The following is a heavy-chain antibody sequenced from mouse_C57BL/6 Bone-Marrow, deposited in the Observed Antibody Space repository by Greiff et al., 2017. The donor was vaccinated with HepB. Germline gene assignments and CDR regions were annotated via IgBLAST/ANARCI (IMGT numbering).Heavy chain of an antibody. Sequence: QVQLKQSGPELVKPGASVKISCKASGYAFSSSWMNWVKQRAGKGLEWIGRIYPGDGDTNYNGKFKGKATLTADKSSSTAYMQLSSLTSEDSAVYFCARVLRRGYFDVWGTGTTVTVSS. D-gene: IGHD1-2*01. CDR3: ARVLRRGYFDV. V-gene: IGHV1-82*01. CDR1: GYAFSSSW. J-gene: IGHJ1*03. CDR2: IYPGDGDT.